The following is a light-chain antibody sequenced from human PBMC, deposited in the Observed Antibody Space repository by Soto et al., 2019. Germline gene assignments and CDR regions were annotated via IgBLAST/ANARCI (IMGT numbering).Light chain of an antibody. CDR3: RQTNSLPRT. Sequence: DIQMTQSPSSVSASVGDRVTISCRASQSISSWLAWYQQKPGKAPKLLIYAASSLQSGVPSRFSDSGSGTDFTVTISSLQPEDFATYYCRQTNSLPRTFGQGTKVEVK. V-gene: IGKV1-12*01. J-gene: IGKJ1*01. CDR1: QSISSW. CDR2: AAS.